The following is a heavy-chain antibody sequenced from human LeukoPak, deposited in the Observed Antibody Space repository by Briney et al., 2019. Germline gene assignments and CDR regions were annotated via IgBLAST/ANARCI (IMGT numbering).Heavy chain of an antibody. Sequence: SVKVSCKASGGTFRTYSVTWVRQAPGRGLEWMGGIIPIFGTPNYAQKFQGRVKVTTDDATGTAYMELSSLMSEDTAIYYCARVDRYHFYLDVWGKGTPVTVSS. CDR1: GGTFRTYS. V-gene: IGHV1-69*05. CDR2: IIPIFGTP. J-gene: IGHJ6*03. CDR3: ARVDRYHFYLDV.